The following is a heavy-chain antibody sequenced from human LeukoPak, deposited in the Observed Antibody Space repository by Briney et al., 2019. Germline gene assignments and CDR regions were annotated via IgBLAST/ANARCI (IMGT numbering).Heavy chain of an antibody. Sequence: GGSLRLSCAASGFSFSSHEINWVRQAPGKGLEWVSYISSRGSTIYYAESVKGRFTISRDNVKTSLYLQMNSLRPEDTAVYYCARFGYNDFDYWGQGTLVTVS. D-gene: IGHD5-24*01. J-gene: IGHJ4*02. CDR2: ISSRGSTI. CDR1: GFSFSSHE. V-gene: IGHV3-48*03. CDR3: ARFGYNDFDY.